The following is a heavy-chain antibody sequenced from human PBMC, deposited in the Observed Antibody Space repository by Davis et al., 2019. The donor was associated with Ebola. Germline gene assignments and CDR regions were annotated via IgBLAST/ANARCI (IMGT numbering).Heavy chain of an antibody. V-gene: IGHV1-69*13. Sequence: SVKVSCKASGGTFSSYAISWVRQAPGQGLEWMGGIIPIFGTANYAQKFQGRVTITANESTSTAYMELSSLRSEDTAVYYCAREGAAQGIRYFDLLGYYYGMDVWGQGTTVTVSS. CDR3: AREGAAQGIRYFDLLGYYYGMDV. CDR2: IIPIFGTA. D-gene: IGHD3-9*01. J-gene: IGHJ6*02. CDR1: GGTFSSYA.